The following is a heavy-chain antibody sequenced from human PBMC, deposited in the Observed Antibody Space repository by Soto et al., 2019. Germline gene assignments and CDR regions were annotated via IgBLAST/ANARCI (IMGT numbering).Heavy chain of an antibody. V-gene: IGHV3-11*06. Sequence: PGGSLRLSCAASGFTFRDYYMSWIRQAPGKGLEWVSYISSSSSYIYYAGSVKGRFTISRDNAKNSLYLQMNSLRAEDTAVYYCASLTEAQRLDYWGQGTLVTVSS. D-gene: IGHD3-9*01. CDR1: GFTFRDYY. J-gene: IGHJ4*02. CDR2: ISSSSSYI. CDR3: ASLTEAQRLDY.